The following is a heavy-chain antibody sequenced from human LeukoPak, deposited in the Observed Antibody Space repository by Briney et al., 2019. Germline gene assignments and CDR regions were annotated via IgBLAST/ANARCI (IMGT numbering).Heavy chain of an antibody. CDR3: ARVRFLEWLLSGIDAFDI. CDR1: GFTFDDYG. D-gene: IGHD3-3*01. CDR2: INWNGGST. J-gene: IGHJ3*02. Sequence: PGGSLRLSCAASGFTFDDYGMSWVRQAPGKGLEWVSGINWNGGSTGYADSVKGRFTISRDNAKNSLYLQMNSLRAEDTALYYCARVRFLEWLLSGIDAFDIWGQGTMVTVSS. V-gene: IGHV3-20*04.